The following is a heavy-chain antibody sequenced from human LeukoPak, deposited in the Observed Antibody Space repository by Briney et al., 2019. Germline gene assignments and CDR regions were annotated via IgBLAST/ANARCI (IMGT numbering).Heavy chain of an antibody. CDR1: GYTFTSYY. D-gene: IGHD3-10*01. J-gene: IGHJ4*02. CDR3: ARGNFYDNKGYSPELRY. CDR2: SDPKRGAT. V-gene: IGHV1-2*02. Sequence: ASVKVSCKTSGYTFTSYYIHWLRDAPRQPFEWMRWSDPKRGATKYEHFQGRVTMTRDTSISTAYMELSRLTSDDTAVYCCARGNFYDNKGYSPELRYWGQGTLVTVSS.